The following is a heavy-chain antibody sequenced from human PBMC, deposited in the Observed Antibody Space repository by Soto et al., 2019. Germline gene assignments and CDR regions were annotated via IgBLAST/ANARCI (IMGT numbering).Heavy chain of an antibody. CDR2: INHSGST. CDR1: RRSFSGYY. J-gene: IGHJ4*02. V-gene: IGHV4-34*01. Sequence: PYVTLSLTCAAYRRSFSGYYRSWIRRPTGKGLEWIGEINHSGSTNYNPSLKSRVTISLDTSKNQFSLKLSSVTAADTAVYYCARMYYDILTGYYGGFDYWGQGTLVTVS. D-gene: IGHD3-9*01. CDR3: ARMYYDILTGYYGGFDY.